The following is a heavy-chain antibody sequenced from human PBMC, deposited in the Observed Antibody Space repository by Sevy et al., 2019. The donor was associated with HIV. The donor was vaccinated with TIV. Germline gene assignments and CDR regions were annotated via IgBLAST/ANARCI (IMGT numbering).Heavy chain of an antibody. J-gene: IGHJ4*02. CDR1: GFIFSDYY. CDR3: ARASRDGYKVDY. V-gene: IGHV3-11*01. Sequence: GGSLRLSCAASGFIFSDYYMSWIRQAPGKGPEWVSHITSGSSTIYYADSVKGRFTNSRDNAKNSLYLQMNSLRAEDTALYYCARASRDGYKVDYWGQGTLVTVSS. CDR2: ITSGSSTI. D-gene: IGHD5-12*01.